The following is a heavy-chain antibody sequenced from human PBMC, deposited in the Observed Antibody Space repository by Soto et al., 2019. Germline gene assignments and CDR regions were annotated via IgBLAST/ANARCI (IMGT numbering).Heavy chain of an antibody. CDR2: INYNGGRV. D-gene: IGHD5-12*01. CDR3: SKGRPRYSGLDTDFDA. V-gene: IGHV3-9*01. Sequence: EVRLVESGGGFVQPGRSLRLSCTVSGFTFDEHSMHWVRQAPGKGLEWVSGINYNGGRVAYVDSVRGRFTIARDNANNSLFLQMNSRRPEDTGLYFCSKGRPRYSGLDTDFDAWGQGTPVTVSS. J-gene: IGHJ4*02. CDR1: GFTFDEHS.